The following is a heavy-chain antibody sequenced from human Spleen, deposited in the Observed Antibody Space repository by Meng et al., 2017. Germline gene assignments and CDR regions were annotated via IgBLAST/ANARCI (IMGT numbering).Heavy chain of an antibody. J-gene: IGHJ3*02. CDR2: IKQDGSEK. CDR3: AREAIIVGATFGKDDAFDI. Sequence: GESLKISCAASGFTFSSYWMSWVRQAPGKGLEWVANIKQDGSEKNFVDSVKGRFTISRDNAKNSLYLQMNSLRAEDTAVYYCAREAIIVGATFGKDDAFDIWGQGTMVTVSS. V-gene: IGHV3-7*01. D-gene: IGHD1-26*01. CDR1: GFTFSSYW.